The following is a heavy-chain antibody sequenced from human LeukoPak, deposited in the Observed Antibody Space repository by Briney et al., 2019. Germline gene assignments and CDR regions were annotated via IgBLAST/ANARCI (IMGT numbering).Heavy chain of an antibody. Sequence: GGSLRLSCAASGFSFSSYAMTWVRQAPGQGLEWVSSIDAGGGDTYHSDSVKGRFTISRDSSMNTLYLQMNSLRADDTAVYYCGRPTKYWLVRGNGVDVWGQGTTVTASS. V-gene: IGHV3-23*01. D-gene: IGHD6-19*01. CDR2: IDAGGGDT. CDR3: GRPTKYWLVRGNGVDV. J-gene: IGHJ6*02. CDR1: GFSFSSYA.